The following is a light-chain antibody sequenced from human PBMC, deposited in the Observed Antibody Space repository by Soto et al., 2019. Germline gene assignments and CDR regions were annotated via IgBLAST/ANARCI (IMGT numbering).Light chain of an antibody. J-gene: IGKJ1*01. CDR3: QQYSDYSPWT. CDR1: QSIGNL. V-gene: IGKV1-5*01. Sequence: DIQMTQSPSTLSASVGDRVTITCRASQSIGNLLAWYQQKSGKAPNLLIYDASSLESGVPSRFSGSGSGTEFTLTISSLQPDDFATYYCQQYSDYSPWTFGPGTKVDIK. CDR2: DAS.